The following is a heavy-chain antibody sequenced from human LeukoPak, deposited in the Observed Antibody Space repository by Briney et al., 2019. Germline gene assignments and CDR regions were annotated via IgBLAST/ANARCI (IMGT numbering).Heavy chain of an antibody. CDR2: LYHSGNI. J-gene: IGHJ3*01. Sequence: SETLSLTCAVSGDSINSGGYSWNWIRQAPGKGLEWIGRLYHSGNIYYNPSLNSRVSISVDRSKNQLSLSLSSVTAADTAVYFCARNRIDALDFWGQGTMVTVSS. CDR1: GDSINSGGYS. V-gene: IGHV4-30-2*01. CDR3: ARNRIDALDF.